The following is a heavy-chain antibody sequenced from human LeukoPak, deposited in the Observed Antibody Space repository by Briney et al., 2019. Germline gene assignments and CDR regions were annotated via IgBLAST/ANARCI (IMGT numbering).Heavy chain of an antibody. Sequence: AASVKVSCKASQYTFKDYYMHWGRQAPGQGFEWMGWINPKSGGIQYAQKFQVRVTMTRDTSISTVYMELRRLRSDDTAVYYCARDLALLRYFDWLSHDVFDIWGQGTMVTVSS. D-gene: IGHD3-9*01. V-gene: IGHV1-2*02. CDR1: QYTFKDYY. CDR2: INPKSGGI. J-gene: IGHJ3*02. CDR3: ARDLALLRYFDWLSHDVFDI.